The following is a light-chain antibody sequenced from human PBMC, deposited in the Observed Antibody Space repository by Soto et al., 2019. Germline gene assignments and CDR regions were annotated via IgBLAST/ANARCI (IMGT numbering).Light chain of an antibody. Sequence: IQLTQSPSSLSASVGDTVTISCRASQSIANDLAWYQQYPGRSPKLLIYLASTLPSGVPSRFSGSGSGTDFTLTITCLQPEDFETYYCQQLHINPPLTFGRGTRVEI. CDR2: LAS. CDR1: QSIAND. CDR3: QQLHINPPLT. V-gene: IGKV1-9*01. J-gene: IGKJ1*01.